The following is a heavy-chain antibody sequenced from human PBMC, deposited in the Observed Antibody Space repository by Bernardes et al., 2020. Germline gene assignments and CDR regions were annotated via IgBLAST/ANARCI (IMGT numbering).Heavy chain of an antibody. V-gene: IGHV3-21*01. CDR1: GFTISTYS. Sequence: GGSLRLSCSASGFTISTYSMNWVRQAPGKGLEWVSSISGSSGYIYYADSVEGRFTISRDNAKNSLFLQLNSLRAEDTAVYYCARDRGATAMADIYYYMDVWGKGTTVIVSS. J-gene: IGHJ6*03. D-gene: IGHD5-18*01. CDR3: ARDRGATAMADIYYYMDV. CDR2: ISGSSGYI.